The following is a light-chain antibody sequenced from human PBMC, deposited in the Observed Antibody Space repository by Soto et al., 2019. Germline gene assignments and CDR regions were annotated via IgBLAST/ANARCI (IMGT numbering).Light chain of an antibody. CDR3: CSYAGSSTLV. J-gene: IGLJ2*01. CDR2: EGS. V-gene: IGLV2-23*01. CDR1: SSDVGSYNL. Sequence: QSVLTHAASVSGSPGQSITISCTATSSDVGSYNLVSWYQQHPGKAPKLMIYEGSKRPSGVSNRFSGSKSGNTASLTISGLQAEDEADYYCCSYAGSSTLVFGGGTKLTVL.